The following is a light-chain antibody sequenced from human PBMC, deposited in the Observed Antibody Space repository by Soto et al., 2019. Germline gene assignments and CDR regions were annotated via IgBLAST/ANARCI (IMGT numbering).Light chain of an antibody. J-gene: IGKJ1*01. CDR3: MQGTRWLWT. CDR1: QSLVFSDGNTY. CDR2: KVS. V-gene: IGKV2-30*01. Sequence: DVVLTQSPLSLPVALGQPASISCRSSQSLVFSDGNTYLNWFHQRPGQSPRRLIYKVSNRDSGVPDRVSGSGSGTDFTLKISRVEAEDVGVYYCMQGTRWLWTFGQGNKVEIK.